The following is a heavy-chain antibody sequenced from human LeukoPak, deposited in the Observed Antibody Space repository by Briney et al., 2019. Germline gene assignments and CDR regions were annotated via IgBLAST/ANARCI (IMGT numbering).Heavy chain of an antibody. D-gene: IGHD3/OR15-3a*01. J-gene: IGHJ5*01. CDR3: ATIGTGDYRDDS. Sequence: GGSLRLSCAASGFTFSSHSMNWVREAPGKGLEWVSVIYSGNTIKYADSVKGRFTISRDNSKNTVYLQMSSLGAEDTALYYCATIGTGDYRDDSWGQGTLVTVSS. V-gene: IGHV3-66*01. CDR2: IYSGNTI. CDR1: GFTFSSHS.